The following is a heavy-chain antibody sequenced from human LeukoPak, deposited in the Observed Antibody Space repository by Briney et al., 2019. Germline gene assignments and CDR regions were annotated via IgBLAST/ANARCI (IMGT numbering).Heavy chain of an antibody. D-gene: IGHD3-10*02. CDR1: GGTFSSYA. V-gene: IGHV1-2*02. J-gene: IGHJ6*03. CDR2: INPNSGDT. Sequence: GASVKVSCKASGGTFSSYAISWVRQAPGQGLEWMGWINPNSGDTNYAQNFQGRVTMTRDTSITTAYMELSRLRSDDTAIYYCTRTLQGGYVSAMNVWGKGTTVTVSS. CDR3: TRTLQGGYVSAMNV.